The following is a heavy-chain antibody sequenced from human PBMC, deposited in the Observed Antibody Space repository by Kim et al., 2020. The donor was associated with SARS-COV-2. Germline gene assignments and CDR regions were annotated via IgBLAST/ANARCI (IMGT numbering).Heavy chain of an antibody. Sequence: GGSLRLSCAGSGFTFSSSWMSWVRQASGKGLEWVAHMSPDGNNIYYVDSVKGRFTISRDNAENSLHLQMNSLRVEDTALYYCARGALGWGQGTLVTVSA. J-gene: IGHJ4*02. D-gene: IGHD3-16*01. CDR1: GFTFSSSW. CDR2: MSPDGNNI. CDR3: ARGALG. V-gene: IGHV3-7*01.